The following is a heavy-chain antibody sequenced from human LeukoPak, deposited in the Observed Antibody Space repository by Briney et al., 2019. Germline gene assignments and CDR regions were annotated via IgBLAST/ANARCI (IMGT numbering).Heavy chain of an antibody. Sequence: GGSLRLSCAASGFTFSSYAMHWVRQAPGKGLEWMAVISYDGCNKYYADSVKGRFTISRDNSKNTLYLQMNSLRAEDTAVYYWARGGGYDAFDIWGQGTMVTVSS. J-gene: IGHJ3*02. CDR1: GFTFSSYA. D-gene: IGHD3-22*01. CDR3: ARGGGYDAFDI. CDR2: ISYDGCNK. V-gene: IGHV3-30*04.